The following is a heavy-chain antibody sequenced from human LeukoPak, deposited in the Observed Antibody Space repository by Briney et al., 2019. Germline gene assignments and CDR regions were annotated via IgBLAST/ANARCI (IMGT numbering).Heavy chain of an antibody. D-gene: IGHD2-15*01. CDR1: GYTFTSYY. Sequence: ASVKVSCKASGYTFTSYYMHWVRQAPGQGLEWMGIINPSGGSTSYAQKFQGRVTMTRDTSTSTVYMELSSLRSEDTAVYYCARDGENLVVAATPGTWFDPWGQGTLVTVSS. J-gene: IGHJ5*02. CDR2: INPSGGST. CDR3: ARDGENLVVAATPGTWFDP. V-gene: IGHV1-46*01.